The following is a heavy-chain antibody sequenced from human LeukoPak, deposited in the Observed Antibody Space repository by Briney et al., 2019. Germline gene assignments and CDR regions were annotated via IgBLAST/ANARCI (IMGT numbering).Heavy chain of an antibody. CDR2: IYPDDSDT. D-gene: IGHD6-13*01. V-gene: IGHV5-51*01. Sequence: GESLKISCKGSGNSFASYWIGWVRQTPGKGLEWMGIIYPDDSDTRYSPSFQGQVTITADKSISTAYLHWNSLKASDTAMYYCARRIAGSGSDYWGQGTLVTVSS. CDR1: GNSFASYW. J-gene: IGHJ4*02. CDR3: ARRIAGSGSDY.